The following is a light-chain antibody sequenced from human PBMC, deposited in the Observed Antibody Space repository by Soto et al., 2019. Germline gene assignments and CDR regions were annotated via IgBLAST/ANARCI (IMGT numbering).Light chain of an antibody. J-gene: IGKJ5*01. CDR3: QQYSSSPPIT. CDR2: GAS. CDR1: QSVGSTY. Sequence: ALTQSPCTLSSSTGERATLSCRAIQSVGSTYVAWYQQKPGQAPRLLIYGASNRATGIPDRFSVSGSGTDFTLTISRLEPEDFAVYYCQQYSSSPPITFGQGTRLEIK. V-gene: IGKV3-20*01.